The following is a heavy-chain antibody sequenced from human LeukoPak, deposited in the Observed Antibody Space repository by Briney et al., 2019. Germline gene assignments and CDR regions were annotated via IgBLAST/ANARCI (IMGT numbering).Heavy chain of an antibody. CDR1: GFTFSSYS. Sequence: PGGSLRLSCAASGFTFSSYSMNWVRQAPVKGLEWVSSISSSSSYIYYADSVKGRFTISRDNAKNSLYLQMNSLRAEDTAVYYCARDLRGYGMDVWGQGTTVTVSS. CDR3: ARDLRGYGMDV. V-gene: IGHV3-21*01. J-gene: IGHJ6*02. CDR2: ISSSSSYI.